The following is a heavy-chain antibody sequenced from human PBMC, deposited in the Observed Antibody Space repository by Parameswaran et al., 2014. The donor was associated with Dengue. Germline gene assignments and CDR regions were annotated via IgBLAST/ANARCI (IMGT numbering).Heavy chain of an antibody. V-gene: IGHV6-1*01. CDR1: GDSVSSNSAA. Sequence: SQTLSLTCAISGDSVSSNSAAWNWIRQSPSRGLEWLGRTYYRSKWYHDYAVSVKSRITINPDTSKNQFSLQLNSVTPEDTAIYYCARTKWLVRGMDDYWGQGTLVTVSS. D-gene: IGHD6-19*01. CDR3: ARTKWLVRGMDDY. CDR2: TYYRSKWYH. J-gene: IGHJ4*02.